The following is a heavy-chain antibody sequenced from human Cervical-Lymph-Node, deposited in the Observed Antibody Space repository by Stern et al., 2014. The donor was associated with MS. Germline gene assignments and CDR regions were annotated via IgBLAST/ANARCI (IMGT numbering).Heavy chain of an antibody. D-gene: IGHD3-22*01. CDR2: IYHTGST. J-gene: IGHJ4*02. V-gene: IGHV4-31*03. Sequence: QVQLQESGPGLVKPSQSLSLTCTVSGDSIVTSSHYWSWIRQHPGQGLEWIGYIYHTGSTNYNPSLKSRVTLSIDTSKNQFSLNLSSVTGADTAVYYCARDSGYPDFWGQGTLVTVSS. CDR3: ARDSGYPDF. CDR1: GDSIVTSSHY.